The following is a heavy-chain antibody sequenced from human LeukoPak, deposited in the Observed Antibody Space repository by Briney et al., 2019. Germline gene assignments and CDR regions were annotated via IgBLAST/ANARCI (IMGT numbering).Heavy chain of an antibody. Sequence: SVKVSCKASGGTFSSYAISWVRQAPGQGLEWMGGIIPIFGTASYAQKFQGRVTITADESTSTAYMELGSLRSEDTAVYYCARRNRPNYSSYVDYPNNWFDPWGQGTLVTVSS. CDR1: GGTFSSYA. CDR2: IIPIFGTA. CDR3: ARRNRPNYSSYVDYPNNWFDP. V-gene: IGHV1-69*13. J-gene: IGHJ5*02. D-gene: IGHD6-6*01.